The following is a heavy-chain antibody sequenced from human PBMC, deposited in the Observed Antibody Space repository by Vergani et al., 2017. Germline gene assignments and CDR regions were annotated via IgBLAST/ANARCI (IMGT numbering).Heavy chain of an antibody. CDR3: ARTESFILRFFHWAL. CDR2: IYHSGGA. J-gene: IGHJ4*02. Sequence: QAQLQESGPGLVKPSETLSLTCTVSGGSITSSSYYWGWIRQPPGKGLEWNGNIYHSGGAYYNPSLKGRVTISVDTSKNQFSLEVTSVTAADTAIYFCARTESFILRFFHWALWGQGTLVTVSS. CDR1: GGSITSSSYY. V-gene: IGHV4-39*01. D-gene: IGHD3-9*01.